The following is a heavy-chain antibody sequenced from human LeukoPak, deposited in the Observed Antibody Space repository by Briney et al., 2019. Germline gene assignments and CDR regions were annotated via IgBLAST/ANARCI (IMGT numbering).Heavy chain of an antibody. V-gene: IGHV4-39*01. CDR2: IYYIGTT. J-gene: IGHJ4*02. Sequence: SETLSLTCTVSGGSISSTSYYWGWIRQPPGKGLEGIGSIYYIGTTFYNPSLKCRVIMSVDTSKSQFSLQLNSVTAADTAVYYCAAITIIVVIDYWGQGTLVTVSS. D-gene: IGHD3-22*01. CDR1: GGSISSTSYY. CDR3: AAITIIVVIDY.